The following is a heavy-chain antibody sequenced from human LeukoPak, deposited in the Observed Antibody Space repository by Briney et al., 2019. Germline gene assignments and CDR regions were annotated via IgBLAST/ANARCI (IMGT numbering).Heavy chain of an antibody. V-gene: IGHV3-23*01. D-gene: IGHD1-14*01. J-gene: IGHJ4*02. CDR2: ISSGSGDDT. Sequence: GGSLRLSCAASGFTFSSYSMNWVRQAPGKGLEWVSSISSGSGDDTYYADSVKGRFTISRANSENTMYLQMNSLRVEDTAIYYCAKGMNNAPEYWGQGALVTVSS. CDR1: GFTFSSYS. CDR3: AKGMNNAPEY.